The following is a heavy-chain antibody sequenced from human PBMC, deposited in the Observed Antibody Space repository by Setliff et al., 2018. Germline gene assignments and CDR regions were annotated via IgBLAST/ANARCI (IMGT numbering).Heavy chain of an antibody. CDR2: INHSGTT. J-gene: IGHJ4*02. V-gene: IGHV4-34*01. D-gene: IGHD3-16*01. Sequence: PSETLSLTCAAYGGTFSDYYWTWIRQPPGKGLEWIGEINHSGTTNYHPSLRSRVTISIDTSKNQFSLNMNFVTAADTAVYYCARGGVLGTGDFDYWGQGTLVTVSS. CDR3: ARGGVLGTGDFDY. CDR1: GGTFSDYY.